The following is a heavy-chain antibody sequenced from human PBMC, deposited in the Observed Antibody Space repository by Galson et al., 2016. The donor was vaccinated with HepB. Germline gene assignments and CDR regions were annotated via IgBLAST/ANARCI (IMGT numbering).Heavy chain of an antibody. V-gene: IGHV3-23*01. Sequence: SLRLSCAASGFTFSDYAMTWVRQVPGKGLEWVGFIRGSDGSTDYAGSVKGRFTITRDNAKKTLFLQMNRLRADDTAVYYCAKQQNRGGCYDVGVYYGLDDWGPGTIVTVAS. CDR1: GFTFSDYA. D-gene: IGHD2-21*01. J-gene: IGHJ6*02. CDR3: AKQQNRGGCYDVGVYYGLDD. CDR2: IRGSDGST.